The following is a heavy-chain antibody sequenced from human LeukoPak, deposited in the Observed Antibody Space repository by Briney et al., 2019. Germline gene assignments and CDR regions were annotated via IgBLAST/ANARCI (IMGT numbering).Heavy chain of an antibody. J-gene: IGHJ5*02. D-gene: IGHD2-2*01. CDR3: ARAPIVVVPAAINPGSWFDP. CDR2: IYYSGST. V-gene: IGHV4-31*03. Sequence: TSEPLSLTCTVSGGSISSGGYYWSWIRQHPGKGLEWIGYIYYSGSTYYNPSLKSRVTISVDTSKNQFSLKLSSVTAADTAVYYCARAPIVVVPAAINPGSWFDPWGQGTLVTVSS. CDR1: GGSISSGGYY.